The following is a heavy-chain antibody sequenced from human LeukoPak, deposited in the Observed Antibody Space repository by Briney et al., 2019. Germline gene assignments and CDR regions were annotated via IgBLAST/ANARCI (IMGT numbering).Heavy chain of an antibody. V-gene: IGHV1-2*02. Sequence: ASVKVSCTASGYTFTGYYVHWMRQAPGQGLEWMGWLNPNTGGTIYAQKFQGRVTMTRDTSISTAYMELSRLRSDDTAVYYCVRDRNGYDFVHWGQGALVTVSS. CDR3: VRDRNGYDFVH. CDR2: LNPNTGGT. D-gene: IGHD5-12*01. J-gene: IGHJ4*02. CDR1: GYTFTGYY.